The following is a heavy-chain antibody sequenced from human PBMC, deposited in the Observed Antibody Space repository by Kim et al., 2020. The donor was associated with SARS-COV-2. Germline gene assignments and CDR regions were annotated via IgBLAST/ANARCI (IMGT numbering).Heavy chain of an antibody. Sequence: GGSLRLSCAVSGFTFSSYTMHWVRQAPGKGLEWVAVISYDGSNKYYADSVKGRFTISRDNSKNKLYLRMNSLRAEDTAVYYCARAVVSTIFSYFDYWGQG. CDR1: GFTFSSYT. CDR2: ISYDGSNK. V-gene: IGHV3-30-3*01. J-gene: IGHJ4*02. CDR3: ARAVVSTIFSYFDY. D-gene: IGHD5-12*01.